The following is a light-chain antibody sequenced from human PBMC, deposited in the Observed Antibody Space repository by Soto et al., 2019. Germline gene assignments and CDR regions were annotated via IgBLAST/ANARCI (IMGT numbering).Light chain of an antibody. CDR2: EVS. J-gene: IGLJ2*01. Sequence: QSALTQPRSVSGSPGQSVAISCTGSRSDVGGYNYVSWYQQHPGKAPKLMIYEVSKRPSGVPDRFSGSKSGNTASLTVSGLQAEDDSDYYCSSYAGSNNVVFGGGTQLTVL. CDR1: RSDVGGYNY. CDR3: SSYAGSNNVV. V-gene: IGLV2-8*01.